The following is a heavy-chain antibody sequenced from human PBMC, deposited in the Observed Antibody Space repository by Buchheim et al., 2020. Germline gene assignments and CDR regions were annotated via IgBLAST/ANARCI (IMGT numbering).Heavy chain of an antibody. CDR1: GFTFSSYS. Sequence: EVQLVESGGGLVKPGGSLRLSCAASGFTFSSYSMNWVRQAPGKGLEWVSSISSSGSYIYYADSVKGRFTISRDNAQNSLYLQMNSLRAEDTAVYYCARASQGSGSYSLWYFDLWGRGTL. V-gene: IGHV3-21*01. D-gene: IGHD1-26*01. J-gene: IGHJ2*01. CDR3: ARASQGSGSYSLWYFDL. CDR2: ISSSGSYI.